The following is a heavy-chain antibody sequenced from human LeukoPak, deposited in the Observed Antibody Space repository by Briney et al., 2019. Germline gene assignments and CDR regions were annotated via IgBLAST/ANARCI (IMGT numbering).Heavy chain of an antibody. V-gene: IGHV3-23*01. CDR1: GFNFSSYA. CDR2: ISGSGGST. D-gene: IGHD6-19*01. CDR3: AKDRSRSYSSFDS. J-gene: IGHJ4*02. Sequence: PGGSLRLSCAASGFNFSSYAMSWVRQAPGKGLEWVSGISGSGGSTYYADSVKGRFTISRDNSKNSLYLQMNSLRTEDTAFYYCAKDRSRSYSSFDSWGQGTLVTVSS.